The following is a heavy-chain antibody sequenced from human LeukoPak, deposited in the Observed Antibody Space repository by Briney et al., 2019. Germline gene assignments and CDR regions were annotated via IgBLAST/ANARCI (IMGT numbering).Heavy chain of an antibody. CDR3: GRDPIGGGWFGELSNYMDV. J-gene: IGHJ6*03. D-gene: IGHD3-10*01. CDR2: INHSGST. CDR1: GGSFSGYY. Sequence: SETLSLTCAVYGGSFSGYYWSWIRQPPGKGLEWIGEINHSGSTNYNPSLKSRVTISVDTSKNQFSLKLSSVTAADTAVYYCGRDPIGGGWFGELSNYMDVWGKGTTVTISS. V-gene: IGHV4-34*01.